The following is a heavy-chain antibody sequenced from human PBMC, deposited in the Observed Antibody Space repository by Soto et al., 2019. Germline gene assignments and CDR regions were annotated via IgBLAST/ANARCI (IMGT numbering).Heavy chain of an antibody. V-gene: IGHV3-30-3*01. D-gene: IGHD5-12*01. CDR3: ARDPYGGYIFDS. Sequence: QVQLVESGGGVFQPGTSLRLSCAASGFTFRNYAMHWVRQSQAKGLEWLAVISFDGANIFYADAAKGRFTISRDNSMQTLYLQLDSMRPEDTGIYFCARDPYGGYIFDSWGQGTQVTLSS. CDR2: ISFDGANI. J-gene: IGHJ4*02. CDR1: GFTFRNYA.